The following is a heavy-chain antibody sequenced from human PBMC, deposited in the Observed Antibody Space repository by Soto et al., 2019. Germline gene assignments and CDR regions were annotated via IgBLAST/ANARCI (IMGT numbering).Heavy chain of an antibody. CDR3: ARESGSYQNYYYYGMDV. Sequence: SETLAPNCSVSGGSVSSGSYYLSWTGPPPGKGLELIGYIYYSGSTNYNPALKSRVTISVDTCKDQFSLKLSSVTAADTAVYYCARESGSYQNYYYYGMDVWGQGTTVT. D-gene: IGHD1-26*01. V-gene: IGHV4-61*01. J-gene: IGHJ6*02. CDR1: GGSVSSGSYY. CDR2: IYYSGST.